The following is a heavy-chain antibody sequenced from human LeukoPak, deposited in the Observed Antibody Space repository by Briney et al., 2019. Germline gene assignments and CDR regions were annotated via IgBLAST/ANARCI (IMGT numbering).Heavy chain of an antibody. Sequence: GGSLRLSCAASGFTFSSYGMHWVRQAPGKGLDWVAFIHHDGSNKYYADSVRGRFTISRDNSKNTLYLQMNSLRAEDTAVYFCARSRDGYSFDAFDIWGQGTMVTVSS. V-gene: IGHV3-30*02. J-gene: IGHJ3*02. CDR2: IHHDGSNK. CDR3: ARSRDGYSFDAFDI. D-gene: IGHD5-24*01. CDR1: GFTFSSYG.